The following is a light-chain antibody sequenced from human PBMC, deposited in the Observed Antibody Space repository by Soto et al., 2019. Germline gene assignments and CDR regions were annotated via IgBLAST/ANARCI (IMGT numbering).Light chain of an antibody. CDR3: QQYNNWPPA. CDR2: GAS. CDR1: QSVSSSY. V-gene: IGKV3-15*01. J-gene: IGKJ3*01. Sequence: EIVLTQSPGTLSLSPGERATLSFRASQSVSSSYLAWYQQKPGQAPRLLIYGASTRATGIPARFSGSGSGTEFTLTISSLQSEDFAVYYCQQYNNWPPAFGPGTKVDI.